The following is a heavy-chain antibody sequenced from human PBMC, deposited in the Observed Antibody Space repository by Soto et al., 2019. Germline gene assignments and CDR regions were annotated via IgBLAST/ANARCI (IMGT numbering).Heavy chain of an antibody. CDR1: GFTFSSYG. V-gene: IGHV3-33*01. J-gene: IGHJ6*02. CDR2: IWYDGSNK. D-gene: IGHD3-10*01. Sequence: VQLVESGGGVVQPGRSLRLSCAASGFTFSSYGMHWVRQAPGKGLEWVAVIWYDGSNKYYADSVKGRFTISRDNSKNTLYLQMNSLRAEDTAVYYCARASMVRGVIPNYGMDVWGQGTTVTVSS. CDR3: ARASMVRGVIPNYGMDV.